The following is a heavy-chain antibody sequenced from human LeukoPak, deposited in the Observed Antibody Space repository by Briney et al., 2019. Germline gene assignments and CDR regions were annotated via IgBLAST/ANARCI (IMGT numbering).Heavy chain of an antibody. CDR2: IYYSGTT. Sequence: SETLTLTCTVSDGSVSSVGYYWGWIRQPPGKGLEWIGSIYYSGTTYYNPSLASRVTIFVDASKNQFSLRLSSVTAADTAVYYCARRDQAIDYWGQGTLVTVSS. CDR3: ARRDQAIDY. V-gene: IGHV4-39*01. CDR1: DGSVSSVGYY. J-gene: IGHJ4*02. D-gene: IGHD5-24*01.